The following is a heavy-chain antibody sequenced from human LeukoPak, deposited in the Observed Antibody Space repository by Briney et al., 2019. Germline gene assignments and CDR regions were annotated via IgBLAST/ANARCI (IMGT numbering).Heavy chain of an antibody. CDR3: ARDYGGSSPFDY. CDR2: ISSSGSDI. V-gene: IGHV3-21*05. Sequence: GGSLRLSCAASGFTFSSYGMHWVRQAPGKGLEWVSYISSSGSDIYYADSVKGRFTISRDNAKNSLYLHMNSLRAEDTAVYYCARDYGGSSPFDYWGQGTLVTVSS. J-gene: IGHJ4*02. CDR1: GFTFSSYG. D-gene: IGHD4-23*01.